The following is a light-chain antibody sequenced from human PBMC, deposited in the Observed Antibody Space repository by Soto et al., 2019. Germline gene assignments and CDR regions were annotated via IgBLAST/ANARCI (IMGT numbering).Light chain of an antibody. V-gene: IGKV1-5*03. J-gene: IGKJ1*01. Sequence: DIQMTQSPSTLSAFVGDRVTITCRASQSISSWLAWYQQKPGKAPKLLIYKASNLQSGVPSRFSGRRSVTEFTLTISSLQPDGLVTYDCQQFDSYPWTFGQGTKVEI. CDR3: QQFDSYPWT. CDR2: KAS. CDR1: QSISSW.